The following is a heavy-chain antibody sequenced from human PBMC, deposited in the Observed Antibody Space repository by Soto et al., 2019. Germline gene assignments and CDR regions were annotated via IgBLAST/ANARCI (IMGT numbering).Heavy chain of an antibody. J-gene: IGHJ4*02. CDR2: VYYDGSNK. Sequence: QVQLVESGGGVVQAGGSLRLSCAASGFAFRSYGMHWVRQAPGKGLEWVAIVYYDGSNKYYADSVKGRFTISKDNCKNTLDLHMNSLRAGDTAVYYCAGHRGGWPTGFIDYWGQGTLVTVSS. V-gene: IGHV3-33*01. D-gene: IGHD6-19*01. CDR3: AGHRGGWPTGFIDY. CDR1: GFAFRSYG.